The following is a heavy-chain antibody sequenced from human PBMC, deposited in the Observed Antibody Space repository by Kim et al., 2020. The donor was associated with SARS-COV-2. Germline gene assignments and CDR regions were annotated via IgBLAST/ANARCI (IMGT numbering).Heavy chain of an antibody. D-gene: IGHD3-10*01. CDR1: GFTFSSYA. CDR3: AKDLLSGRFGELVRGYFDY. J-gene: IGHJ4*02. Sequence: GGSLRLSCAASGFTFSSYAMSWVRQAPGKGLEWVSAISGSGGSTYYADSVKGRFTISRDNSKNTLYLQMNSLRAEDTAVYYCAKDLLSGRFGELVRGYFDYWGQGTLVTVSS. V-gene: IGHV3-23*01. CDR2: ISGSGGST.